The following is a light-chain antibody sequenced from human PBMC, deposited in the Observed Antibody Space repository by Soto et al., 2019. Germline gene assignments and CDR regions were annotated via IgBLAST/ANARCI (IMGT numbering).Light chain of an antibody. Sequence: EIVLTQYPGTLSLSLGGRSTLSCMASQSISSTSLAWYQQKPGQAPRLLIYGASTRATGVPDRFSGSESGTDFTLSISRLEPEDFVVYYCQQYGSSPFTVGQGTRLEIK. CDR3: QQYGSSPFT. J-gene: IGKJ5*01. V-gene: IGKV3-20*01. CDR2: GAS. CDR1: QSISSTS.